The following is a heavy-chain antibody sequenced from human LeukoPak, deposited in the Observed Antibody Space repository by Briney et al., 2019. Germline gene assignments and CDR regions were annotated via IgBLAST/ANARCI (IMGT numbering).Heavy chain of an antibody. J-gene: IGHJ4*02. D-gene: IGHD3-16*02. CDR3: ARHVRLGELSYSSDY. Sequence: SETLSLTCSVSGGSISGYYWSWIRQPPGKGLEWSGYVYYRGSTNYNPSLKSRVTISADTSKNQFSLKLSSVTAADTAVYYCARHVRLGELSYSSDYWGQGTLVTVSS. V-gene: IGHV4-59*08. CDR1: GGSISGYY. CDR2: VYYRGST.